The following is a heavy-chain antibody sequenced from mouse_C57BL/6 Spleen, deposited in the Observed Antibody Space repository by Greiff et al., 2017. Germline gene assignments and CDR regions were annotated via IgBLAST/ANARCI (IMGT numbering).Heavy chain of an antibody. Sequence: VQLKESGGGLVKPGGSLKLSCAASGFTFSSYTMSWVRQTPEKRLEWVATISGGGGNTYYPDSVKGRFTISRDNAKNTLYLQMSSLRSEDTALYYCARHGKNFDYWGQGTTLTVSS. CDR1: GFTFSSYT. CDR2: ISGGGGNT. J-gene: IGHJ2*01. CDR3: ARHGKNFDY. V-gene: IGHV5-9*01.